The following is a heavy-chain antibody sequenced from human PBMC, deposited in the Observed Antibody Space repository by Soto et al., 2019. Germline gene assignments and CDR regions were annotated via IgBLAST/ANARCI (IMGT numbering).Heavy chain of an antibody. CDR1: GYTFTIYY. CDR3: ARFGMVAVAGTPAFDI. V-gene: IGHV1-46*03. CDR2: INPSGGST. Sequence: GASVKVSCKASGYTFTIYYMHWVRQAPGQGLEWMGIINPSGGSTSYAQKFQGRVTMTRDTSTSTVYMELSSLRSEDTAVYYCARFGMVAVAGTPAFDIWGQGTMVTVSS. J-gene: IGHJ3*02. D-gene: IGHD6-19*01.